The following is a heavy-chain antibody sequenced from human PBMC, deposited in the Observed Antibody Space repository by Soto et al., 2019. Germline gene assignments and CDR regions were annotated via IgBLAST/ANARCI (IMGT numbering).Heavy chain of an antibody. J-gene: IGHJ4*02. Sequence: QVQLQESGPGLVKPSQTLSLTCTVSGGSISSGGYYWSGIRQHPGKGLEWIGYIYYSGSTYYNPFLKSRVTISVDTSKNQFSLKLSSVTAADTAVYYCARGSAMVRGAFYYWGQGTLVTVSS. CDR3: ARGSAMVRGAFYY. V-gene: IGHV4-31*03. CDR1: GGSISSGGYY. D-gene: IGHD3-10*01. CDR2: IYYSGST.